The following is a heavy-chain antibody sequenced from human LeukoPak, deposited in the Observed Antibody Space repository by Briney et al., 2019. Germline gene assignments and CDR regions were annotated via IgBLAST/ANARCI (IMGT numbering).Heavy chain of an antibody. CDR3: ARAGGDKAAALDNWFDP. CDR2: INPSGGST. Sequence: GASVKVSCKASGYTFTSYYMHWVRQAPGQGLEWMGIINPSGGSTSYAQKFRGRVTMTRDTSTSTVYMELSSLRSEDTAVYYCARAGGDKAAALDNWFDPWGQGTLVTVSS. J-gene: IGHJ5*02. D-gene: IGHD6-13*01. CDR1: GYTFTSYY. V-gene: IGHV1-46*01.